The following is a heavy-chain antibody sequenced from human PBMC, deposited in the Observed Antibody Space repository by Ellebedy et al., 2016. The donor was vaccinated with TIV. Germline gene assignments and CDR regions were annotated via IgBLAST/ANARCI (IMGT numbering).Heavy chain of an antibody. D-gene: IGHD3-22*01. V-gene: IGHV4-39*02. CDR1: GGSISSSNYY. J-gene: IGHJ4*02. CDR3: ARDYYDSSGYDY. Sequence: MPSETLSLTCTVSGGSISSSNYYWGWIRQPPGKGLEWIGSIYYSGSTYYNPSLKSRVTISVDTSKNQFSLKLSSVTAADTAVYYCARDYYDSSGYDYWGQGTLVTVSS. CDR2: IYYSGST.